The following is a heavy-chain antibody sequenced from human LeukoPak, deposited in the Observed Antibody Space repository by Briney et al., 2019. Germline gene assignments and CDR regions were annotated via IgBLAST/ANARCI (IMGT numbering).Heavy chain of an antibody. CDR1: GYTFTDYY. CDR2: INPNSGGT. CDR3: ARGEDYYDSSGYPDY. J-gene: IGHJ4*02. V-gene: IGHV1-2*02. Sequence: ASVKVSCKASGYTFTDYYMHWVRQAPGQGLEWMGWINPNSGGTNYAQKFQGRVTMTRDTSISTAYMELSRLRSDDTAVYYCARGEDYYDSSGYPDYWGQGTLVTVSS. D-gene: IGHD3-22*01.